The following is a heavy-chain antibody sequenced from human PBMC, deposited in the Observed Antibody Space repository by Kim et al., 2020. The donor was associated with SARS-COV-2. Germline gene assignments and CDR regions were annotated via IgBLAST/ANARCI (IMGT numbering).Heavy chain of an antibody. CDR3: TRENFWYFDL. V-gene: IGHV3-48*03. D-gene: IGHD1-7*01. J-gene: IGHJ2*01. Sequence: STRYYADSVKGRRTVSRDNAKNSLYLQMNSLRAEDTAIYFCTRENFWYFDLWGRGTLVTVSS. CDR2: STR.